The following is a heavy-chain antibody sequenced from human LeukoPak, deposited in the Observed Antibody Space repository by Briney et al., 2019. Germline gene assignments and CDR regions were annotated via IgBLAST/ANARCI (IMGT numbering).Heavy chain of an antibody. CDR3: AKDPGVLTGYYAEGDY. CDR2: ISGSGGST. D-gene: IGHD3-9*01. Sequence: GGSLRLSCAASGFTFSSYAMSWVRQVPGKGLEWVSAISGSGGSTYYADSVKGRFTISRDNSKNTLYLQMNSLRAEDTAVYYCAKDPGVLTGYYAEGDYWGEGTLVTVSS. J-gene: IGHJ4*02. CDR1: GFTFSSYA. V-gene: IGHV3-23*01.